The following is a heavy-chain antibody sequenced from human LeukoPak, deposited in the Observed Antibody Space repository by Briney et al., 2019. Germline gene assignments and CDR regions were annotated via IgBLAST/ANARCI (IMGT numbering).Heavy chain of an antibody. Sequence: GASVKVSCKASGGTFSSYAISWVRQAPGQGLEWMGWINPNSGGTNYAQKFQGWVTMTRDTSISTAYMELSRLRSDDTAVYYCARGHVFGELHFDYWGQGTLVTVSS. D-gene: IGHD3-10*02. V-gene: IGHV1-2*04. CDR3: ARGHVFGELHFDY. J-gene: IGHJ4*02. CDR1: GGTFSSYA. CDR2: INPNSGGT.